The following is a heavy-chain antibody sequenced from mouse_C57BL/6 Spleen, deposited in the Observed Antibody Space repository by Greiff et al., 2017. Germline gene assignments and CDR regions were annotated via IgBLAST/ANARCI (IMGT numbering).Heavy chain of an antibody. CDR3: ARAWSSANAMDY. CDR1: GYTFTSYW. V-gene: IGHV1-7*01. D-gene: IGHD6-1*01. Sequence: VKLVESGAELAKPGASVKLSCKASGYTFTSYWMHWVKQRPGQGLEWIGYINPISGYTKYNQKFKDKATLIADKSSSTAYMLLRSLTYEDSAVYYFARAWSSANAMDYWGQGTSGTGSS. J-gene: IGHJ4*01. CDR2: INPISGYT.